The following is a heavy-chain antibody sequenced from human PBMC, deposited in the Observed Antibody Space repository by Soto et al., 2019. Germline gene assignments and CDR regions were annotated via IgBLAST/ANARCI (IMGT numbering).Heavy chain of an antibody. J-gene: IGHJ6*02. V-gene: IGHV3-23*01. CDR2: ISGSGGST. CDR3: AKGLPEGGLLYDFWSGYHHQGNYYYGMDV. CDR1: GFTFSSYA. Sequence: GGSLRLSCAASGFTFSSYAMSWVRQAPGKGLEWVSAISGSGGSTYYADSVKGRFTISRDNSKNTLYLQMNSLRAEDTAVYYCAKGLPEGGLLYDFWSGYHHQGNYYYGMDVWGQGTTVTVSS. D-gene: IGHD3-3*01.